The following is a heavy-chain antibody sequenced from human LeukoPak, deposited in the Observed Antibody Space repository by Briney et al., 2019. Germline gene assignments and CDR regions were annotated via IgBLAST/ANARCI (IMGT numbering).Heavy chain of an antibody. CDR2: IWYDGSNK. CDR1: GFTFSSYG. D-gene: IGHD3-22*01. CDR3: ARHNDYYDSSGYYGKFDY. Sequence: GRSLRLSCAASGFTFSSYGMHWVRQAPGKGLEWVAVIWYDGSNKYYADSVKGRFTISRDNSKNTLYLQMNSLRAEDTAVYYCARHNDYYDSSGYYGKFDYWGQGTLVTVSS. V-gene: IGHV3-33*01. J-gene: IGHJ4*02.